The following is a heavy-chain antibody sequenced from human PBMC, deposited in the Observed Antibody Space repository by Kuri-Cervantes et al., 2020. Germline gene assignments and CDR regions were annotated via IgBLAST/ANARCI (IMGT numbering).Heavy chain of an antibody. V-gene: IGHV4-59*01. CDR3: ARSTESGVGY. CDR2: IYYSGST. J-gene: IGHJ4*02. D-gene: IGHD7-27*01. CDR1: GGSISSYY. Sequence: SETLSLTCTVSGGSISSYYWSWIRQPPGKGLEWIGYIYYSGSTNYNPPLKSRVTISVDTSKNQFSLKLSSVTAADTAVYYCARSTESGVGYWGQGTLVTVSS.